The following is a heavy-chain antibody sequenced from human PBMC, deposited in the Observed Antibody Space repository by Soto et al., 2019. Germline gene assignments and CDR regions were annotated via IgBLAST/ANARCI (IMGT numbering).Heavy chain of an antibody. CDR3: ARGVDAGVDV. J-gene: IGHJ6*02. CDR2: MSPNSGAT. V-gene: IGHV1-8*01. CDR1: GYTFTTYD. D-gene: IGHD2-15*01. Sequence: QVQLVQSGAEVTKPGASVKVSCKASGYTFTTYDINWVRQATGQGLEWLGWMSPNSGATGYAQKFQGRVTMTRDTSISRAYMELSTVRSEETAMYFCARGVDAGVDVWGQGTTVTFSS.